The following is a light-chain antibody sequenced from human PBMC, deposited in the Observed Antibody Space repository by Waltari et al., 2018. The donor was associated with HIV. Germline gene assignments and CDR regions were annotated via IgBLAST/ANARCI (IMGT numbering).Light chain of an antibody. CDR3: AAWDDSLNGM. V-gene: IGLV1-44*01. J-gene: IGLJ3*02. CDR2: SND. CDR1: SPNTRSNT. Sequence: QSVLTQPPSVSGTPGQTVTISSPVSSPNTRSNTVHWYQQVPEAAPKLLIYSNDQRPSGVPDRFSGSKSGTSASLAISGLQSADEADYYCAAWDDSLNGMFGGGTKLTV.